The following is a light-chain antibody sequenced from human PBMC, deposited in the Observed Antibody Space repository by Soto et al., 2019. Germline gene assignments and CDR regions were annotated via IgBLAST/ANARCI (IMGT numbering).Light chain of an antibody. CDR2: LNSDGSH. J-gene: IGLJ2*01. CDR1: SGHSSYA. CDR3: QTWGTGIHVV. Sequence: QLVLTQSPSASASLGASVKLTCTLSSGHSSYAIAWHQHRPEKGPRFLMKLNSDGSHSKGDGIPDRFSGSSSGAERYLTISSLQSEDEADYYCQTWGTGIHVVFGGGTKLTVL. V-gene: IGLV4-69*01.